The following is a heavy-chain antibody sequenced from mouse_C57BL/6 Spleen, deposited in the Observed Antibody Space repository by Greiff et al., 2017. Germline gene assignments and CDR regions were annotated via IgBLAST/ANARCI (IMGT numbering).Heavy chain of an antibody. J-gene: IGHJ3*01. CDR2: IYPGSGST. Sequence: VQLQQPGAELVKPGASVKMSCKASGYTFTSYWITWVKQRPGQGLEWIGDIYPGSGSTNYNEKFKSKATLTVDTSSSTAYMQLSSLTSEDSAVYYCAILDYDYDVGFGYWGQRALVTVS. D-gene: IGHD2-4*01. CDR1: GYTFTSYW. CDR3: AILDYDYDVGFGY. V-gene: IGHV1-55*01.